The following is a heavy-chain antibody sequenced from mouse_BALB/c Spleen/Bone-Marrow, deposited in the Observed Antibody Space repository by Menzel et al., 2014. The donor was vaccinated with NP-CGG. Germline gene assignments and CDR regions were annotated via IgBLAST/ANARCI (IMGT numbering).Heavy chain of an antibody. D-gene: IGHD1-1*01. Sequence: QVQLQQSGAELVRPGVSVKISCKGSGYTFTDYAMHWVKQSHAKSLEWIGVISTYYGDASYNQKFKGKATMTVDESSSTAYMELARLTSEDSAIFCCARESIYYYGSTLDYWGQGTTLTVSS. CDR3: ARESIYYYGSTLDY. CDR1: GYTFTDYA. V-gene: IGHV1S137*01. J-gene: IGHJ2*01. CDR2: ISTYYGDA.